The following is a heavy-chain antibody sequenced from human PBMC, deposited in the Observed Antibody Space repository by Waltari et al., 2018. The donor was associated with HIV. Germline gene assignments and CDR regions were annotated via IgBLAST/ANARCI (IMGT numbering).Heavy chain of an antibody. CDR2: RKEDGSEK. CDR1: GFPSSSYS. D-gene: IGHD3-16*01. J-gene: IGHJ4*02. CDR3: GRGGLRDY. Sequence: EVQLVDSGGGLVQPGGSLRISCAASGFPSSSYSVGWVRQGPGEGRDGVAFRKEDGSEKTYVDSVKGRFTISRDNAKNALFLQMNNLRAEDTAVYYCGRGGLRDYWGQGTLVTVSS. V-gene: IGHV3-7*01.